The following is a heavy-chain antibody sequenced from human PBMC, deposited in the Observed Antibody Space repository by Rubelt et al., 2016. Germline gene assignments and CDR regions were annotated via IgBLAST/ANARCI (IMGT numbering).Heavy chain of an antibody. CDR2: ISWNSGSI. Sequence: WVRQAPGKGLEWVSGISWNSGSIGYADSVKGRFTISRDNSKNTLYLQMNSLRAEDTAVYYCAKDEGPYSGSYYGRGPVDYWGQGTLVTVSS. CDR3: AKDEGPYSGSYYGRGPVDY. V-gene: IGHV3-9*01. J-gene: IGHJ4*02. D-gene: IGHD1-26*01.